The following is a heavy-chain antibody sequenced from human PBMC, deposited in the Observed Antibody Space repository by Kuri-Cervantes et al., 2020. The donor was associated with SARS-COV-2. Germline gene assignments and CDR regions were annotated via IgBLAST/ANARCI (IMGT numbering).Heavy chain of an antibody. D-gene: IGHD3-22*01. J-gene: IGHJ4*02. CDR2: IIPIFGTA. V-gene: IGHV1-69*13. CDR3: ATGRYYDSSGYYSAIDY. CDR1: GGTFSNYA. Sequence: SVKVSCKASGGTFSNYAISWVRQAPGQGLEWMGGIIPIFGTANYAQKFQGRVTITADESTSTAYMELSSLRSEDTAVYYCATGRYYDSSGYYSAIDYWGQGTLVTVSS.